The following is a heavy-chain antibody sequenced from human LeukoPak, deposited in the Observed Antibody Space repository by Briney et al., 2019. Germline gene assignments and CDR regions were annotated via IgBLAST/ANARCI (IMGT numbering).Heavy chain of an antibody. J-gene: IGHJ4*02. CDR2: ISSSSSTI. CDR3: AKDWDQLLYYFNY. D-gene: IGHD2-2*01. Sequence: GGSLRLSCAAPGFTFSSYSMNWVRQAPGKGLEWVSYISSSSSTIYYADPVKGRFTISRDNSKNTLYLQMNSLRADDTAVYYCAKDWDQLLYYFNYWGQGTLVTVSS. V-gene: IGHV3-48*01. CDR1: GFTFSSYS.